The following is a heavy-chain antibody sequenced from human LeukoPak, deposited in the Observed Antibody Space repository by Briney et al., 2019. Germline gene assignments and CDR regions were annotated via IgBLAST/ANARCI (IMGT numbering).Heavy chain of an antibody. D-gene: IGHD3-9*01. Sequence: PSETLSLTCAVYGGSFSGYYWSWIRQPPGKRLEWIGTVYHSGSTYYNPSLRSRAATSVDTSRNQFSLRLRSMTAADTAVYYCARVPGVFYDTLTGYGSGWFDPWGQGTLVTVPS. V-gene: IGHV4-34*01. CDR2: VYHSGST. CDR3: ARVPGVFYDTLTGYGSGWFDP. CDR1: GGSFSGYY. J-gene: IGHJ5*02.